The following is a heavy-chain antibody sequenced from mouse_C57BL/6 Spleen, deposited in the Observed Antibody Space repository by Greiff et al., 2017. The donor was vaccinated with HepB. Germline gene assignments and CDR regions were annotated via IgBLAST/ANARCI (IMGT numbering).Heavy chain of an antibody. CDR1: GFTFSSYA. CDR2: ISSGGDYI. Sequence: EVKLMESGEGLVKPGGSLKLSCAASGFTFSSYAMSWVRQTPEKRLEWVAYISSGGDYIYYADTVKGRFTISRDNARNTLYLQMSSLKSEDTAMYYCTRGDYGSSYFDYWGQGTTLTVSS. D-gene: IGHD1-1*01. J-gene: IGHJ2*01. CDR3: TRGDYGSSYFDY. V-gene: IGHV5-9-1*02.